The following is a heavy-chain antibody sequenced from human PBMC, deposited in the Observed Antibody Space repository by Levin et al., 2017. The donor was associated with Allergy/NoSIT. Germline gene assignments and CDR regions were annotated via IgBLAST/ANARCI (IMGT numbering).Heavy chain of an antibody. V-gene: IGHV3-7*01. D-gene: IGHD1-14*01. Sequence: GGSLRLSCAASGFTFSTYWMNWVRQAPGKGLEWVANIKPDGSEKYYADSVKGRITISRDNAKNSLYLQMNSLRVEDTAVYYCVRDQAGAWGQGTLVTVSS. J-gene: IGHJ5*02. CDR3: VRDQAGA. CDR2: IKPDGSEK. CDR1: GFTFSTYW.